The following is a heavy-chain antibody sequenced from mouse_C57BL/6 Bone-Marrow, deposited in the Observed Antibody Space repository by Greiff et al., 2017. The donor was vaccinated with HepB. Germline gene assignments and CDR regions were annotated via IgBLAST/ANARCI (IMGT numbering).Heavy chain of an antibody. CDR1: GYSITSGYY. CDR2: ISYDGSN. Sequence: EVKLMESGPGLVKPSQSLSLTCSVTGYSITSGYYWNWIRQFPGNKLEWMGYISYDGSNNYNPSLKNRISITRDTSKNQFFLKLNSVTTEDTATYYCARDLLWLRFDYWGQGTTLTVSS. J-gene: IGHJ2*01. CDR3: ARDLLWLRFDY. D-gene: IGHD2-9*01. V-gene: IGHV3-6*01.